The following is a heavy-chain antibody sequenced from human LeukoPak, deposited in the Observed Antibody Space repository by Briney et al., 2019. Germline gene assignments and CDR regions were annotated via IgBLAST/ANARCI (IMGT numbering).Heavy chain of an antibody. V-gene: IGHV3-30-3*01. CDR3: ARRPPLYCSSTSCYPGWDWYFDL. J-gene: IGHJ2*01. D-gene: IGHD2-2*01. CDR1: GFTFSSYA. Sequence: PGRSLRLSCAASGFTFSSYAMHWVRQAPGKGLEWVAFISYDGSNKYYADSVKGRFTISRDNSKNTLYLEMNSLRAEDTAVYYCARRPPLYCSSTSCYPGWDWYFDLWGRGTLVTVSS. CDR2: ISYDGSNK.